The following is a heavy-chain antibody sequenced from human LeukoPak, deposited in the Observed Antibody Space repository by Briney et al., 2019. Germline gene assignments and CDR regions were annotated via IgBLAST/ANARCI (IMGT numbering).Heavy chain of an antibody. V-gene: IGHV4-39*02. D-gene: IGHD1-26*01. CDR1: GGSISSTYYY. J-gene: IGHJ4*02. CDR2: IYYSGST. CDR3: ARDRGTKGIFDY. Sequence: SETLSLTCTVSGGSISSTYYYWGWIRQPPGKGLEWIGSIYYSGSTYYNLSLKSRVTISVDTSKNQFFLRLSSVTAADTAVYYCARDRGTKGIFDYWGQGTLVTVSS.